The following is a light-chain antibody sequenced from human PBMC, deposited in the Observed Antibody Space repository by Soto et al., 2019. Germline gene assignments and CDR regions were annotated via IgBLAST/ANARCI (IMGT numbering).Light chain of an antibody. CDR2: GAS. CDR1: QSVSSSY. V-gene: IGKV3-20*01. Sequence: EIVVTPSPGTLSLSPGERATLSCRASQSVSSSYLAWYQQKPGQAPRILIYGASSRATGIPDRFSGSGSGTDFALTISRLEPEDFAVYYCQQYGSSQITFGQGTRLEIK. CDR3: QQYGSSQIT. J-gene: IGKJ5*01.